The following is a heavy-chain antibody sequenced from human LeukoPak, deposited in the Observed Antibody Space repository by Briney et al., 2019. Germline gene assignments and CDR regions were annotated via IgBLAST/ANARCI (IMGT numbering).Heavy chain of an antibody. V-gene: IGHV4-39*07. CDR2: IYYIGST. Sequence: SETQSLTCTVSGGSISSSNYYWGWIRQPPGKGLEWIGSIYYIGSTYYNPSLKSRVTISVDTSKNQFSLKLSSVTAADTAVYYCARTELLYDSSGYYRYYFDYWGQGTLVTVSS. J-gene: IGHJ4*02. CDR1: GGSISSSNYY. CDR3: ARTELLYDSSGYYRYYFDY. D-gene: IGHD3-22*01.